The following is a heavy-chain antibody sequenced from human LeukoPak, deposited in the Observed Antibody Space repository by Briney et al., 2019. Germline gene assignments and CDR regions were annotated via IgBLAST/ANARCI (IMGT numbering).Heavy chain of an antibody. V-gene: IGHV3-23*01. D-gene: IGHD3-22*01. CDR1: GFISSTYI. J-gene: IGHJ3*02. Sequence: GGSLRLSCAASGFISSTYILTWVRQGPGKGLEWVSGIGGSTDNTYYANSVKGRVTISRDKSKNTLYLHLNNLRVEETAVYYCAIFHYYDSETCGRWPQPQAQNIGAFDIWGQGTTVTVS. CDR3: AIFHYYDSETCGRWPQPQAQNIGAFDI. CDR2: IGGSTDNT.